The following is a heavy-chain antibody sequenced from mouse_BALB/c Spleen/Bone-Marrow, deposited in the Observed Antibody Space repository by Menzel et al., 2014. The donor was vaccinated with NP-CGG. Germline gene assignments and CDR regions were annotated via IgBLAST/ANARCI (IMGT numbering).Heavy chain of an antibody. V-gene: IGHV1-14*01. J-gene: IGHJ3*01. CDR2: INPYNDGT. CDR3: ARVYYGYDGTSSWFAY. D-gene: IGHD2-2*01. CDR1: GYTFTNYV. Sequence: VQLQQSGPELVKPGASVKMPCKASGYTFTNYVMHWVKQKPGQGLEWIGYINPYNDGTKYNEKFKGKATLTSDKSSSTTYMDLSSLTSEDSAVYYCARVYYGYDGTSSWFAYWGQGTLVTVSA.